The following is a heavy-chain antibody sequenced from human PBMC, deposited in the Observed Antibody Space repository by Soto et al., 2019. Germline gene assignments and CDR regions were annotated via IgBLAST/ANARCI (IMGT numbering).Heavy chain of an antibody. D-gene: IGHD3-16*01. V-gene: IGHV3-53*02. J-gene: IGHJ3*02. Sequence: EVQLVETGGDLIQPGGSLRLSCAASGFTVSSSYMSWVRQAPGKGLEWVSGIYSGDSTYYADSVKGRFTVSRDNSKNALYLQMNFLRPEDTAVYYCARDGLGGWLGAFEIWGQGTMVTVSS. CDR3: ARDGLGGWLGAFEI. CDR2: IYSGDST. CDR1: GFTVSSSY.